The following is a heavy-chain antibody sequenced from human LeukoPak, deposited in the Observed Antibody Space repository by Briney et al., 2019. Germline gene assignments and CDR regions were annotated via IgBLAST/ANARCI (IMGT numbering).Heavy chain of an antibody. CDR2: ISSSGNTI. Sequence: GGSLRLSCAASGFTFSDYYMSWLRQAPGKGLEWVSYISSSGNTIYYADSVKGRFTISRDNTKNSLSLQMNSLRAEDTAVYYCARDLSGYNYFDYWGRGTLVTVSS. V-gene: IGHV3-11*04. CDR3: ARDLSGYNYFDY. D-gene: IGHD5-18*01. CDR1: GFTFSDYY. J-gene: IGHJ4*02.